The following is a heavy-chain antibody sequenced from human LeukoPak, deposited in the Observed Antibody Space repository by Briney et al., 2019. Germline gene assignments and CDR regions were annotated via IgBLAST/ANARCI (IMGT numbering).Heavy chain of an antibody. Sequence: ASVKVSCKASGYTFTSYDINWVRQATGQGLEWMGWMNPNSGNTGYAQKFHGRVTITRNTSISTAYMELSSLRSEDTAVYYCARFSPNAAFAFDIWGQGTMVTVSS. J-gene: IGHJ3*02. D-gene: IGHD6-13*01. CDR1: GYTFTSYD. CDR3: ARFSPNAAFAFDI. CDR2: MNPNSGNT. V-gene: IGHV1-8*03.